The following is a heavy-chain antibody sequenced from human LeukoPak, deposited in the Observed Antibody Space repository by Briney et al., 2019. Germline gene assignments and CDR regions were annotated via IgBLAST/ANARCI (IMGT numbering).Heavy chain of an antibody. CDR1: GYIFTSYG. CDR3: ARPRGWRVQGGAFDI. V-gene: IGHV1-18*01. Sequence: ASVKVSCKASGYIFTSYGISWVRQAPGQGLEWMGWISVDKGNTNYAQILQDRVTMTTDTSTSTAYLELRSLRSDDTAIYYCARPRGWRVQGGAFDIWGQGTMVTVSS. J-gene: IGHJ3*02. D-gene: IGHD1-26*01. CDR2: ISVDKGNT.